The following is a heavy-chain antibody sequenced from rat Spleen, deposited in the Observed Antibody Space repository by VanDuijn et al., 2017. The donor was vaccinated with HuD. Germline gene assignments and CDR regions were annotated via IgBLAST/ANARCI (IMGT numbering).Heavy chain of an antibody. Sequence: QVQLKESGPGLVQPSQTLSLTCTVSGFSLTSYTVSWVRQPPGKGLEWIAAISSGGITYYNSALKSRLSISRDTSNSQVFLKMNSLQTEDTAMYFCARSGIAYVMDAWGQGASVTVSS. V-gene: IGHV2-6*01. CDR1: GFSLTSYT. D-gene: IGHD1-4*01. CDR3: ARSGIAYVMDA. J-gene: IGHJ4*01. CDR2: ISSGGIT.